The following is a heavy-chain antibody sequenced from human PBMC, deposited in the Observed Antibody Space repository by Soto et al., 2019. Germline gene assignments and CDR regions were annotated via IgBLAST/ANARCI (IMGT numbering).Heavy chain of an antibody. CDR1: GFSFSSYG. CDR2: VWHDGSYK. Sequence: QVQLVESGGGVVHPGRSLSLSCAASGFSFSSYGIHWVRQAPGKGLEWVAAVWHDGSYKYYTESVKGRFTISRDNSKNTVDLQMNSLRAEDTAVYYCARDSAWVLDYWGQGTLVTVSS. D-gene: IGHD6-19*01. J-gene: IGHJ4*02. CDR3: ARDSAWVLDY. V-gene: IGHV3-33*01.